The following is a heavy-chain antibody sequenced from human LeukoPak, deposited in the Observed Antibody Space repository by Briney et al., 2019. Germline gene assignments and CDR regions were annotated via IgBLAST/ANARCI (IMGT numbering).Heavy chain of an antibody. CDR3: ATSPGTYYNS. D-gene: IGHD1-26*01. CDR1: GYTFTDFY. J-gene: IGHJ4*02. CDR2: FDPEDGEV. V-gene: IGHV1-69-2*01. Sequence: GATVKLSCKASGYTFTDFYNHWVQEAPGRGLEWMGRFDPEDGEVFYADIFQGRIVISADTSINTAYLELSNLRSEDTALYYCATSPGTYYNSWGQGTLVTVSS.